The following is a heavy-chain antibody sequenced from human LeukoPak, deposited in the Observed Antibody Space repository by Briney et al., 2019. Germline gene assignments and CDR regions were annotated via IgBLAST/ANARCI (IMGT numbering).Heavy chain of an antibody. CDR2: MNHLLTT. V-gene: IGHV4-34*01. Sequence: SETLSLTCDVSGASLSDYCWAWIRQTPGKGLEWIGHMNHLLTTYYNPSLKSRVTISVDTSKNHFSLNLTSVTAADTAVYYCARGAPPQNWGQGALVTVSS. CDR1: GASLSDYC. CDR3: ARGAPPQN. J-gene: IGHJ4*02.